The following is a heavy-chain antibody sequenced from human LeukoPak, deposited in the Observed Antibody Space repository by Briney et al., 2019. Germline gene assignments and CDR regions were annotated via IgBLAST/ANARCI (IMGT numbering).Heavy chain of an antibody. CDR2: ILYTGRT. J-gene: IGHJ5*02. CDR3: ARDPAVAGKNWFDP. CDR1: GDSISSSRFY. Sequence: SETLSLTCTVSGDSISSSRFYWAWIRQPPGKGLEWIGSILYTGRTFYNPSLKSRVTISVDTSKNQFSLKLSSVTAADTAVYYCARDPAVAGKNWFDPWGQGTLVTVSS. D-gene: IGHD6-19*01. V-gene: IGHV4-39*07.